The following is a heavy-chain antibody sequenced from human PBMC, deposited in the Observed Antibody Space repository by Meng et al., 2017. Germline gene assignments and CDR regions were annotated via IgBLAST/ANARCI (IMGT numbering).Heavy chain of an antibody. D-gene: IGHD3-10*01. J-gene: IGHJ3*02. CDR1: GFTFGSYA. V-gene: IGHV3-23*01. CDR2: ISGSGGTT. CDR3: ASATYYYGLGSYYAPNAFDI. Sequence: GESLKISCAASGFTFGSYAMSWVRQAPGKGLEWVSAISGSGGTTDYADSVKGRFTISRDNAKNSLYLQMNSLRAEDTALYYCASATYYYGLGSYYAPNAFDIWGQGTMVTVSS.